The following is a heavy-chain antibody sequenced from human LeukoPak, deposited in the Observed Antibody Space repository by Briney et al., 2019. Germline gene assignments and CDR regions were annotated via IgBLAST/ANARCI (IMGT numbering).Heavy chain of an antibody. D-gene: IGHD5-12*01. J-gene: IGHJ4*02. CDR2: INPNSGGT. CDR1: GYTFTGYY. V-gene: IGHV1-2*02. Sequence: ASVRVSCKASGYTFTGYYMHWVRQAPGQGLEWMGWINPNSGGTNYAQKFQGRVTMTRDTSISTAYMELSRLRSDDTAVYYCARGXVDXVATGVPALDYWGQGTLVTVSS. CDR3: ARGXVDXVATGVPALDY.